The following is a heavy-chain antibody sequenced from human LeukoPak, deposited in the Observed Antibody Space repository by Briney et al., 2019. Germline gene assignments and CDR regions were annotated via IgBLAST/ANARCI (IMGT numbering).Heavy chain of an antibody. Sequence: GGSLRLSCAASGFTFSNFDMHWVRQPPGQGLEWVSTIGTASDTYYPCSVEGRFTLSRDNAKNSLYLQMNSLTAGDTAVYYCARGTPRVKYYHMDVWGKGTTVTVSS. J-gene: IGHJ6*03. CDR3: ARGTPRVKYYHMDV. V-gene: IGHV3-13*01. CDR2: IGTASDT. D-gene: IGHD2-8*01. CDR1: GFTFSNFD.